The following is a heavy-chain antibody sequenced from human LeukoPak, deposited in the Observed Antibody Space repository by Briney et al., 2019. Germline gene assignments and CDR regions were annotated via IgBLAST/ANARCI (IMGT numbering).Heavy chain of an antibody. J-gene: IGHJ4*02. CDR1: GFSFSNYG. CDR3: ARDLLSLPHKYFDS. D-gene: IGHD3-16*01. V-gene: IGHV3-30*02. CDR2: IQYDGSQK. Sequence: GGSLRLSCAASGFSFSNYGMHWVRQAPGKGLEWVAYIQYDGSQKYYGGSVKGRFTISRDNSKNTVHLQMNSLRDEDTALYYCARDLLSLPHKYFDSWGQGTLVTVSS.